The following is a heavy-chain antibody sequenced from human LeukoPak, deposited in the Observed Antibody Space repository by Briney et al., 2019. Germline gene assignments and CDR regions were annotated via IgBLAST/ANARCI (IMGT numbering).Heavy chain of an antibody. V-gene: IGHV3-30*02. J-gene: IGHJ5*02. CDR1: GFTFNNYA. CDR2: IRSDENTK. Sequence: GGSLRLSYAASGFTFNNYAMHWVRQAPGKGLEWVALIRSDENTKYYGDSVKGRFTISRDNSKNTLYLQMNTLTPDDTAVYYCAKQGFDPWGQGTLVTVSS. CDR3: AKQGFDP.